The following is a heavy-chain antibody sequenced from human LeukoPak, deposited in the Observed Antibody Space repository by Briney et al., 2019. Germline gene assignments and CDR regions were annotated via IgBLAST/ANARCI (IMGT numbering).Heavy chain of an antibody. D-gene: IGHD6-19*01. CDR1: GFSFSVYE. V-gene: IGHV3-48*03. J-gene: IGHJ4*02. CDR2: ISSSGTTT. CDR3: TTQTVASNFDY. Sequence: EGSLRLSCAASGFSFSVYEIHWVRQAPGKGLEWISDISSSGTTTYYADSVKGRFTISRDNAKNSLYLQMNSLRAEDTAVYYCTTQTVASNFDYWGQGTLVTVSS.